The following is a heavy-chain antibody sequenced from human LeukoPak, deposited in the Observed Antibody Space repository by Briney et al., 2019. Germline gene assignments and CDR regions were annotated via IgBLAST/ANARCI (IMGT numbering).Heavy chain of an antibody. J-gene: IGHJ3*02. V-gene: IGHV3-33*06. D-gene: IGHD3-22*01. CDR2: IWYDGSNK. CDR3: AKDRDYYDSSGYHTDAFDI. CDR1: GFTFSSYG. Sequence: GGSLRLSCAASGFTFSSYGMHWVRQAPGKGLEWVAVIWYDGSNKYYADSVKGRFTISRDNSKHTLYLQMNSLRAGDTAVYHCAKDRDYYDSSGYHTDAFDIWGQGTMVTVSS.